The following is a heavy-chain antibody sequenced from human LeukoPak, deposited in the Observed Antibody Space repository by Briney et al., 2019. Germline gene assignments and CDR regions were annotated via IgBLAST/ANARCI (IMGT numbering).Heavy chain of an antibody. V-gene: IGHV1-3*01. CDR3: ARSYSSSYDY. D-gene: IGHD6-13*01. CDR1: GYTFTSYG. Sequence: ASVKVSCKASGYTFTSYGISWVRQAPGQRLEWMGWINAGNGNTKYSQKFQGRVTITRDTSASTAYMELSSLRSEDTAVYYCARSYSSSYDYWGQGTLVTVSS. J-gene: IGHJ4*02. CDR2: INAGNGNT.